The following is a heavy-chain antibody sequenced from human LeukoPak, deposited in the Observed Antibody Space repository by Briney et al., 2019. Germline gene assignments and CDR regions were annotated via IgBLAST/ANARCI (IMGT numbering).Heavy chain of an antibody. Sequence: TGGSLRLSCAASGFTFSDYYMSWIRQAPGKGLEWVSYISGSSSYTNYADSVKGRFTISRDNAKNSLYLQMNSLRAEDTAVYYCARAVTSYFDYWGQGTLVTVSS. CDR1: GFTFSDYY. CDR2: ISGSSSYT. CDR3: ARAVTSYFDY. J-gene: IGHJ4*02. D-gene: IGHD2/OR15-2a*01. V-gene: IGHV3-11*05.